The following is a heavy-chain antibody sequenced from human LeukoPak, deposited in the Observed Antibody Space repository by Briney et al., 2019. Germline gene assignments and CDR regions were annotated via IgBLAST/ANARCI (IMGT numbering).Heavy chain of an antibody. J-gene: IGHJ5*02. V-gene: IGHV1-8*03. CDR2: MNPNSGIT. D-gene: IGHD2-15*01. Sequence: ASVRVSCKASGYTFTSYDINWVRQATGQGLEWMGWMNPNSGITGYAQKFQGRVTITRNTSISTAYMELSSLRSEDTAAYYCARGYCSGGSCYSGYNWFDPWGQGTLVTVSS. CDR3: ARGYCSGGSCYSGYNWFDP. CDR1: GYTFTSYD.